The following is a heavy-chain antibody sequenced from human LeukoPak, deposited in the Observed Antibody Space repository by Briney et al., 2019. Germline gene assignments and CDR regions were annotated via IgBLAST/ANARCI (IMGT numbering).Heavy chain of an antibody. J-gene: IGHJ5*02. CDR1: GYTFTSYG. CDR3: ARGCGGDCYARDNWFDP. V-gene: IGHV1-18*01. Sequence: ASVKVSCKASGYTFTSYGISWVRQAPGQGLEWMGWISAYNGNTNYAQKLQGRVTMTTDTSTSTAYMELRSLRSDDTAVYYCARGCGGDCYARDNWFDPWGQGTLVTVPS. CDR2: ISAYNGNT. D-gene: IGHD2-21*02.